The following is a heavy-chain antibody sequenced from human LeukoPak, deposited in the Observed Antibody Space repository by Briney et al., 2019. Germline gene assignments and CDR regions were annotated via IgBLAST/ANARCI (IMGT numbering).Heavy chain of an antibody. CDR2: ISSTSAGI. V-gene: IGHV3-48*04. Sequence: GGSLRLSCAASGFTFSSYSMNWVRQAPGKGLEWVSYISSTSAGIYYADSVEGRFTVSRDNAKNSLYLQMSSLRAEDTAMYYCARSGTTYCYDSSTRIWGQGTMVTVSS. D-gene: IGHD3-22*01. CDR3: ARSGTTYCYDSSTRI. J-gene: IGHJ3*02. CDR1: GFTFSSYS.